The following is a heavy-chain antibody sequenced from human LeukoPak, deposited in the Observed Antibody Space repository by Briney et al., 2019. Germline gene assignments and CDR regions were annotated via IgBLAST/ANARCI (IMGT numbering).Heavy chain of an antibody. CDR3: ARDLDGYYDSSGYYTPSFDY. V-gene: IGHV3-7*03. D-gene: IGHD3-22*01. Sequence: GGSLRLSCAASGFTFTNYWMSWVRQAPGKGLELVANIKQDRSEKYYVDSVKGRFTISRDNAKNSLYLQMNSLRAEDTALYYCARDLDGYYDSSGYYTPSFDYWGQGTLVTVSS. J-gene: IGHJ4*02. CDR2: IKQDRSEK. CDR1: GFTFTNYW.